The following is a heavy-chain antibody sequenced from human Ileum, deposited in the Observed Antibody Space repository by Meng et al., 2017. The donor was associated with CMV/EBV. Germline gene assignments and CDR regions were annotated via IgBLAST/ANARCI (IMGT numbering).Heavy chain of an antibody. Sequence: ELELVEAGGGLTQPVGSLGPSCAASGITFSNYWMQWVRQVPGKWLVWVSRIKSDGTGITYVDPVKGRFTISRDNAKNTLYLQMTNLRVDDTAVYYCTRDYWGIPDYWGQGTLVTASS. D-gene: IGHD7-27*01. J-gene: IGHJ4*02. CDR2: IKSDGTGI. V-gene: IGHV3-74*01. CDR3: TRDYWGIPDY. CDR1: GITFSNYW.